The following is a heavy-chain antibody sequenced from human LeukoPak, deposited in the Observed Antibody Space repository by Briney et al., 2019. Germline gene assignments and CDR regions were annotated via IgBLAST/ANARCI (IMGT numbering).Heavy chain of an antibody. J-gene: IGHJ5*02. Sequence: SETLSLTCSVSGGSISSTKYYWGWIRQSPGKGLEWIGNVYYSGSTYYNPSLKSRVTISVDTSKNQFSLKLSSVTAADTAVYYCARQFYAAIVLLWFDPWGLGTLVTVSS. CDR2: VYYSGST. V-gene: IGHV4-39*07. D-gene: IGHD5-18*01. CDR3: ARQFYAAIVLLWFDP. CDR1: GGSISSTKYY.